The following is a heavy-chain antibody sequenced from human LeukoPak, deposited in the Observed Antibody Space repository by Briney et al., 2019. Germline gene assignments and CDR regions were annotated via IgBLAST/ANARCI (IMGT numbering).Heavy chain of an antibody. D-gene: IGHD3/OR15-3a*01. CDR3: TRGTGTSWFDP. CDR1: GYTFTGYY. Sequence: GASVKVSCKASGYTFTGYYMHWVRQAPGQGLEWMGWINPKTGGRNYAQKFQGRVTLTRDTSISTAYMELSRLRSDDTAVYYCTRGTGTSWFDPWGQGTLVTVSS. CDR2: INPKTGGR. J-gene: IGHJ5*02. V-gene: IGHV1-2*02.